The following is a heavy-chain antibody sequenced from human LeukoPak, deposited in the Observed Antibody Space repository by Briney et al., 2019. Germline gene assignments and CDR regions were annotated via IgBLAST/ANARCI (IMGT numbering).Heavy chain of an antibody. CDR1: GFTFSSYG. V-gene: IGHV3-30*03. Sequence: PGGSLRLSCAASGFTFSSYGMHWVRQAPGKGLEWVAVISYDGSNKYYADSVQGRFTISRDNSKNTLYLQMNSLRAEDTAVYYCARGHSNYGDYFDYWGQGTLVTVSS. D-gene: IGHD4-11*01. CDR2: ISYDGSNK. J-gene: IGHJ4*02. CDR3: ARGHSNYGDYFDY.